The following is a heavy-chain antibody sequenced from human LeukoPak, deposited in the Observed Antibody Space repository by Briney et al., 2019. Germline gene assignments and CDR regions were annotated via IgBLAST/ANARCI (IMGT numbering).Heavy chain of an antibody. CDR1: GFTFSSYS. V-gene: IGHV3-21*01. CDR3: ARASPDLHPFFDY. CDR2: ISSSSSYI. J-gene: IGHJ4*02. Sequence: PGGSLRLSCAASGFTFSSYSMNWVRQAPGKGLEWVSSISSSSSYIYYADSVKGRFTISRDNAKNSLYLQMNSLRAEDTAVYYCARASPDLHPFFDYWGQGTLVTVSS.